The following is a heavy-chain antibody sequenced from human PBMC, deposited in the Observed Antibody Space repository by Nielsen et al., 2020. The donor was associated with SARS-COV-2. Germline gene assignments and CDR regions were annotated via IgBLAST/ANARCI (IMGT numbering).Heavy chain of an antibody. Sequence: ASVKVSCKVSGYTLTELSMHWVRQAPGKGLEWMGGFDPEDGETIYAQKFQGRVTMTEDTSTDTAYMELSSLRSEDTAVYYCATDSSGYPYYYYGMDVWGQGTTATVSS. CDR3: ATDSSGYPYYYYGMDV. J-gene: IGHJ6*02. V-gene: IGHV1-24*01. CDR2: FDPEDGET. D-gene: IGHD3-22*01. CDR1: GYTLTELS.